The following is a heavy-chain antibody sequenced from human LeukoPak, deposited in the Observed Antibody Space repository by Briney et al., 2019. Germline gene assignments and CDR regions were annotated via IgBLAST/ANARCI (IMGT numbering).Heavy chain of an antibody. J-gene: IGHJ4*02. D-gene: IGHD5-12*01. V-gene: IGHV4-61*02. CDR3: ARDGVYSGYDYYFDY. CDR2: ISSSGST. CDR1: GDSISSGDYY. Sequence: SETLSLTCTVSGDSISSGDYYWSWIRQPAGKGLEWIGRISSSGSTNYNPSLKSRVTISVDTSKNQFSLKLSSVTAADTAIYYCARDGVYSGYDYYFDYWGQGTLVTVSS.